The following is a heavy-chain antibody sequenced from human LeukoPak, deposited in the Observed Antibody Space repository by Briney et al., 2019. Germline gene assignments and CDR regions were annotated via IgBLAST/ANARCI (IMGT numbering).Heavy chain of an antibody. CDR2: IYYSWST. CDR1: GGSISSHY. Sequence: SETLSLTCTVSGGSISSHYWSWIRQPPGKGLEWIGYIYYSWSTNYNPSLNSRVTISVDTSKNQFSLKLSSVTAADTAVYYCARVLDTAMVYYYYYMDVWGKGTTVTVSS. V-gene: IGHV4-59*11. J-gene: IGHJ6*03. CDR3: ARVLDTAMVYYYYYMDV. D-gene: IGHD5-18*01.